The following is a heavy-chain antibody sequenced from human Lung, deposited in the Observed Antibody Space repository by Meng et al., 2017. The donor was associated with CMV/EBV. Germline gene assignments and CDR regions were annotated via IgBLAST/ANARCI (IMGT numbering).Heavy chain of an antibody. J-gene: IGHJ1*01. Sequence: QLPLRESCPALVKPSETLSLTCAVSGDSITNHNWWAWVRQPPGKGLEWIGEIPHRGSSAYNPSLKSRVSMSIDKSKNQFSLKLTSVTAADTAVYHCLRRSGGSVWGQGTLVTVSS. V-gene: IGHV4-4*02. CDR1: GDSITNHNW. CDR2: IPHRGSS. D-gene: IGHD3-10*01. CDR3: LRRSGGSV.